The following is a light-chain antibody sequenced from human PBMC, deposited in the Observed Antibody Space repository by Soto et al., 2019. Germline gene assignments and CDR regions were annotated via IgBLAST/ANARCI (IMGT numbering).Light chain of an antibody. Sequence: QAVLTRPPSVSGAPGQRVTISCTGSSSNIGAGYDVHWYQQLPGTAPKLLIYGNSNRPSGVPDRFSGSKSGTSVSLAITGHQAEDEVDDYCQSYDSSLSGSVFGRGTKLTVL. J-gene: IGLJ3*02. CDR3: QSYDSSLSGSV. CDR2: GNS. CDR1: SSNIGAGYD. V-gene: IGLV1-40*01.